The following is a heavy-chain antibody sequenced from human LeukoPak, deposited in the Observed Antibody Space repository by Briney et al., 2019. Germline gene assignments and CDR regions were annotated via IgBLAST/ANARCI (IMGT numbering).Heavy chain of an antibody. CDR3: ARLGMIRGVMGDY. Sequence: GGSLRLSCAASGFTFSNYWMHWVRQAPGKGLVWVSRINSDGSSTSYADSVKGRFTISRDNAKNTLYLQMNSLRAEDTAVYYCARLGMIRGVMGDYWGQGTLVTVSS. CDR2: INSDGSST. J-gene: IGHJ4*02. V-gene: IGHV3-74*01. CDR1: GFTFSNYW. D-gene: IGHD3-10*01.